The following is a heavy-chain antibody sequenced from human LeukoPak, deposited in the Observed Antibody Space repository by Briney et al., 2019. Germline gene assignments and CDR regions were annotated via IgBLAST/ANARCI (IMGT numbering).Heavy chain of an antibody. J-gene: IGHJ2*01. CDR1: GFTFSSYW. V-gene: IGHV3-7*01. CDR2: IKQDGSEK. D-gene: IGHD1-7*01. Sequence: GGSLRLSCAASGFTFSSYWMSWVRQAPGKGLEWVANIKQDGSEKYYVDSVKGRLTISRDNAKNSLYLQMDSLRAEDTAVYYCAREVTGTSSWYFDLWGRGTLVTVSS. CDR3: AREVTGTSSWYFDL.